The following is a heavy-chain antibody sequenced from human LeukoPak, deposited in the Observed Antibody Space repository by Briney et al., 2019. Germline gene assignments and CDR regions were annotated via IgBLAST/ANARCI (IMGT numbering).Heavy chain of an antibody. D-gene: IGHD3-22*01. CDR2: INWNGGST. CDR3: ARVDYDRSGEDANAEYFQH. J-gene: IGHJ1*01. CDR1: GFTFDDYG. V-gene: IGHV3-20*04. Sequence: PGGSLRLSCAASGFTFDDYGMDWVRQAPGKGLEWVSGINWNGGSTSYADSVKGRFTISRDNAKNSLYLQMNSLRAEDTAIYYCARVDYDRSGEDANAEYFQHWGQGTLVTVSS.